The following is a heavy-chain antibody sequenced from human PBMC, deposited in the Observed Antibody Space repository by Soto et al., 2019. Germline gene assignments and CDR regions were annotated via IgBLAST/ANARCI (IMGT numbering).Heavy chain of an antibody. D-gene: IGHD1-26*01. V-gene: IGHV1-3*01. CDR3: ARGSNPTSFTLDY. CDR1: GYTFASYA. Sequence: QVQLVQSGAEVKEPGASVRVSCEASGYTFASYAMHWVRQAPGQRLEWLGWINAGNGDTRSSQRFQARVTIIRDTRATTAYMEESSLSSEDTDVYYCARGSNPTSFTLDYWGQGTLVTVSS. J-gene: IGHJ4*02. CDR2: INAGNGDT.